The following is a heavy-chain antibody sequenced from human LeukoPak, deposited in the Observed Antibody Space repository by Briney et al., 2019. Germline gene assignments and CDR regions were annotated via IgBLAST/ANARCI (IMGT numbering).Heavy chain of an antibody. J-gene: IGHJ4*02. CDR3: GREWAVDF. V-gene: IGHV3-7*01. Sequence: GGSLTLSCAASGFTLSKHWMTWVRQAPGKGLECVAIIKQDGSEKYYVNSVKGRFTISRDNAKNSLYLQMNSLRVEDTAVYYCGREWAVDFWGQGTLVTVSS. CDR1: GFTLSKHW. CDR2: IKQDGSEK.